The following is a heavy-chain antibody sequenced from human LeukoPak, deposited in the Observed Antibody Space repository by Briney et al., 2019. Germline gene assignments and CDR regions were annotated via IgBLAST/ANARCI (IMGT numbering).Heavy chain of an antibody. Sequence: PGRSLRLSCAASGFTFDDYAMHWVRQAPGKGLEWVSGISWNSGSIGYADSVKGRFTISRDNAKNSLSLEMNSLRPEDTALYYCAKDRKYSGSPYFDYWGQGTLVTVSS. CDR2: ISWNSGSI. CDR3: AKDRKYSGSPYFDY. CDR1: GFTFDDYA. J-gene: IGHJ4*02. D-gene: IGHD1-26*01. V-gene: IGHV3-9*01.